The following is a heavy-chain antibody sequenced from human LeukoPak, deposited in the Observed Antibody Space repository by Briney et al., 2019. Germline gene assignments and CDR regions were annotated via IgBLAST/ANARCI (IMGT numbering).Heavy chain of an antibody. V-gene: IGHV1-18*01. Sequence: WASVKVSCKASGYTFTRYGITWVRQAPGQGLEWMGWISAYNGNTKYTQNLQGRVTMTTDTPASTAYMELRSLTSDDTAVYYCARGGGYNDYWGRGTLVTVSS. CDR3: ARGGGYNDY. CDR1: GYTFTRYG. D-gene: IGHD5-24*01. J-gene: IGHJ4*02. CDR2: ISAYNGNT.